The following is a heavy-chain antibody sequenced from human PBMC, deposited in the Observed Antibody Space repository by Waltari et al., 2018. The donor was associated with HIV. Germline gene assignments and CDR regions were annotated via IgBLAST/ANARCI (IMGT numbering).Heavy chain of an antibody. V-gene: IGHV1-2*02. CDR3: AREPSLSTAYDD. CDR1: GYPFTGYY. D-gene: IGHD4-17*01. Sequence: QVQLVQSGAEVKKHGPSVKYSCKAPGYPFTGYYMHWVRPAPGQGLEWMGWLNPNRGGTNDAQKLQGRVTMTRDTSISTAYMKLTRLRSDDTAVYYCAREPSLSTAYDDWGQGTLVTVSS. CDR2: LNPNRGGT. J-gene: IGHJ4*02.